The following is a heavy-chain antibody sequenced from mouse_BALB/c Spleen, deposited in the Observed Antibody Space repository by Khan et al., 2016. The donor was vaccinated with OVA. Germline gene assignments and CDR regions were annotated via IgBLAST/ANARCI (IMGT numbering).Heavy chain of an antibody. CDR3: ARSRWLLPAMDY. V-gene: IGHV9-3*02. J-gene: IGHJ4*01. CDR2: INTNTGEP. Sequence: QIQLVQSGPELKKPGETVKISCKASGYTFTKNGMNWVKQAPGKGLKWMGWINTNTGEPTYAEEFKGRFAFSLETSASTAYLPINNLKNEDTGTYFCARSRWLLPAMDYWGQGTSVTVSS. D-gene: IGHD2-3*01. CDR1: GYTFTKNG.